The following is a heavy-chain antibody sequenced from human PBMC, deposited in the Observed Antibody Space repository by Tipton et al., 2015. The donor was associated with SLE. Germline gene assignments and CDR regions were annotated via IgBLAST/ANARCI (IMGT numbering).Heavy chain of an antibody. D-gene: IGHD2-21*01. Sequence: LRLSCTVSGGSISSYYWSWIRQPPGKGLEWIGYICYSGTTTYNPSLKSRVTISVDTPKNQFSQRLCSVTAADTAVYYCTRGSYSYFVYLGQGTLVTVSS. V-gene: IGHV4-59*08. CDR2: ICYSGTT. CDR1: GGSISSYY. J-gene: IGHJ4*02. CDR3: TRGSYSYFVY.